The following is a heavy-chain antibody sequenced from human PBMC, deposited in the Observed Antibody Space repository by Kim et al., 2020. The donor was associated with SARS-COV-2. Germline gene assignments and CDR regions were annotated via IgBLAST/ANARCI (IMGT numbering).Heavy chain of an antibody. Sequence: GSLRLSCAASGFTVSSNYMSWVRQAPGKGLEWVSVIYSGGSTYYADSVKGRFTISRDNSKNTLYLQMNSLRAEDTAVYYCAREPPILPGYFDYWGQGTLVTVSS. D-gene: IGHD2-15*01. J-gene: IGHJ4*02. CDR1: GFTVSSNY. CDR3: AREPPILPGYFDY. CDR2: IYSGGST. V-gene: IGHV3-66*01.